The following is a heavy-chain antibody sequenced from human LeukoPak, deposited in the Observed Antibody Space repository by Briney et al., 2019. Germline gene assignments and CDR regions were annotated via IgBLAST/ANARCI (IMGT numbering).Heavy chain of an antibody. Sequence: SVKVSCKASGGTFSSYAISWVRQAPGQGLEWMGGIIPIFGTANYARKFQGRVTITADESTSTAYMELSSLRSEDTAVYYCARDLDPASSSSNNYYYYMDVWGKGTTVTVSS. V-gene: IGHV1-69*01. CDR3: ARDLDPASSSSNNYYYYMDV. J-gene: IGHJ6*03. D-gene: IGHD6-6*01. CDR2: IIPIFGTA. CDR1: GGTFSSYA.